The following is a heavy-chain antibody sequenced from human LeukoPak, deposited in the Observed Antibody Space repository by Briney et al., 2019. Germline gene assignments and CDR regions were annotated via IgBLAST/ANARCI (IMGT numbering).Heavy chain of an antibody. D-gene: IGHD3-3*01. CDR3: ARDTRGDFWSGYSTYYYYYGMDV. CDR2: ISSSGSTT. J-gene: IGHJ6*02. Sequence: GGSLRLSCAASGFTFSDYYMSWIRQAPGKGLEWVSYISSSGSTTYYADSVKGRFTISRDNAKNSLYLQMNSLRAEDTAVYYCARDTRGDFWSGYSTYYYYYGMDVWGQGTTVTVSS. V-gene: IGHV3-11*01. CDR1: GFTFSDYY.